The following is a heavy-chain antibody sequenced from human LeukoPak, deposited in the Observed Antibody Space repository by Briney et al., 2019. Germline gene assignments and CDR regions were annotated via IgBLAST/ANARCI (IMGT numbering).Heavy chain of an antibody. CDR3: ARVRYSGYVSDCDY. V-gene: IGHV4-59*01. D-gene: IGHD5-12*01. CDR2: IYYSGST. CDR1: GVSISSYY. J-gene: IGHJ4*02. Sequence: SETLPLICTVSGVSISSYYWSWIRQPPGKGLEWIGYIYYSGSTNYNPSLKSRVTISADTSKNQFSLKLSSVTAADTAVYYCARVRYSGYVSDCDYWGEGTRVTVSS.